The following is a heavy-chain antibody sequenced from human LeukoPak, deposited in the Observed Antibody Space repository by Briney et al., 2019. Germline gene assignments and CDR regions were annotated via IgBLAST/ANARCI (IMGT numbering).Heavy chain of an antibody. D-gene: IGHD2-2*01. CDR2: FDPEDGET. J-gene: IGHJ6*03. CDR3: AAQPSLSSMTSSVAYYYYMDV. CDR1: GYTLTELS. Sequence: ASVKVSCKVSGYTLTELSMHWVRQAPGKGLEWMGGFDPEDGETIYAQKFQGRVTMTEDTSTDTAYMELSSLRSEDTAVYYCAAQPSLSSMTSSVAYYYYMDVWGKGTTVTVSS. V-gene: IGHV1-24*01.